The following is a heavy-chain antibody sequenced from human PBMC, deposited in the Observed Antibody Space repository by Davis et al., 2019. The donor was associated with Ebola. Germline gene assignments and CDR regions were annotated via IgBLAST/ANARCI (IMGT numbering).Heavy chain of an antibody. CDR2: IYYSGST. D-gene: IGHD6-13*01. J-gene: IGHJ6*02. Sequence: SETLSLTCTVSGGSISSYYWSWIRQPPGKGLEWIGYIYYSGSTNYNPSLKSRVTISVDTSKNQFSLKLGSVTAADTAVYYCARVKQLWYYGMDVWGQGTTVTVSS. CDR3: ARVKQLWYYGMDV. V-gene: IGHV4-59*01. CDR1: GGSISSYY.